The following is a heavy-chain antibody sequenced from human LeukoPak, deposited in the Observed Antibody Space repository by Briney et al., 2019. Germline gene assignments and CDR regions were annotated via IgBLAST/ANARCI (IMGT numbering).Heavy chain of an antibody. CDR1: GYSISSGYY. CDR2: IYHSGST. Sequence: SETLSLTCTVSGYSISSGYYWGWIRQPPGKGLEWIGSIYHSGSTYYNPSLKSRVTISVDTSKNQFSLKLSSVTAADTAVYYCARDQGAYYFDYWGQGTLVTVSS. J-gene: IGHJ4*02. CDR3: ARDQGAYYFDY. V-gene: IGHV4-38-2*02.